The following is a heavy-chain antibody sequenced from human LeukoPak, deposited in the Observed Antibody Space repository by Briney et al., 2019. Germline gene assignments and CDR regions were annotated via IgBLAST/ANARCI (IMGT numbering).Heavy chain of an antibody. D-gene: IGHD5-24*01. J-gene: IGHJ4*02. V-gene: IGHV3-74*01. CDR2: INTDGSST. CDR1: AFTFSSYW. Sequence: GGSLRLSCAASAFTFSSYWMHWVRRGPGKGLVWVSQINTDGSSTNYADSVKGRFTISRDNAKNTLYLQMNSLRAEDTAVYYCARGLRATIDYWGQGTLVTVSS. CDR3: ARGLRATIDY.